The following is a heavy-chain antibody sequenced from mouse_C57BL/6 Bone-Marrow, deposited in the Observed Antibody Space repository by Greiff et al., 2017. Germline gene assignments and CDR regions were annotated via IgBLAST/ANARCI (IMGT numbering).Heavy chain of an antibody. CDR3: ARGGTGYAMDY. Sequence: VKLVESGAELVRPGTSVKMSCKASGYTFTNYWIGWAKQRPGHGLEWIGDIYPGGGYTNYNEKFKGKATLTADKSSSTAYMQFSSLTSEDSAIYYCARGGTGYAMDYWGQGTSVTVSS. V-gene: IGHV1-63*01. D-gene: IGHD3-3*01. CDR1: GYTFTNYW. CDR2: IYPGGGYT. J-gene: IGHJ4*01.